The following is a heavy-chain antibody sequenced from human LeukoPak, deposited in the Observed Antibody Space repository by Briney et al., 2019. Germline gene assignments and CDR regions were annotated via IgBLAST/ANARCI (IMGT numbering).Heavy chain of an antibody. CDR3: TRDRGSSTLGDY. V-gene: IGHV3-49*04. CDR2: IRSKAFGETA. Sequence: GGSLRLSCTVSGFTFGDYAINWVRQAPGKGLEWVGFIRSKAFGETAEYAASVKGRFTISRDDSKSIAYLQMNSLKTEDTAVYYCTRDRGSSTLGDYWGQGTLVTVSS. J-gene: IGHJ4*02. CDR1: GFTFGDYA. D-gene: IGHD7-27*01.